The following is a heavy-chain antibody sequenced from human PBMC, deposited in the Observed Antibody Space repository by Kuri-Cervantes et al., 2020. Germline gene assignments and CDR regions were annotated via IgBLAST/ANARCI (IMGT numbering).Heavy chain of an antibody. J-gene: IGHJ5*02. D-gene: IGHD3-10*01. Sequence: GSLRLSCAVYGGSFSGYYWSWIRQPPRKGLEWFGYIYYSGSTNYNPSLSSRVTISVDTSKNQFYLQLTSVTAADTAVYYCARYGNYHGSGSLSNWFDPWGQGTLVTVSS. CDR2: IYYSGST. CDR3: ARYGNYHGSGSLSNWFDP. V-gene: IGHV4-59*01. CDR1: GGSFSGYY.